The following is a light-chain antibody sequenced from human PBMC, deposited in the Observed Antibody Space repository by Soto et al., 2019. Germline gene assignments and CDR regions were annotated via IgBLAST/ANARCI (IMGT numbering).Light chain of an antibody. CDR1: SSDVGSYNL. CDR2: EDT. CDR3: SSYAGSTTYVV. Sequence: QSALTQPASVSGSPGQSITISCTGTSSDVGSYNLVSWYQQHPGKAPKLMIYEDTKRPSGVSNRFSGSKSGNTPSLTISGLQAEDEADYYCSSYAGSTTYVVFGGGTKLTVL. V-gene: IGLV2-23*01. J-gene: IGLJ2*01.